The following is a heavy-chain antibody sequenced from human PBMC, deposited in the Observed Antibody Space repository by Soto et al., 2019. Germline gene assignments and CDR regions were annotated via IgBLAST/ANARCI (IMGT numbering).Heavy chain of an antibody. D-gene: IGHD4-4*01. CDR3: ARDDDDYSNSN. CDR1: GGTFSSYA. J-gene: IGHJ4*02. V-gene: IGHV1-69*13. Sequence: EASVKVSCKASGGTFSSYAISWVRQAPGQGLEWMGGIIPIFGTANYAQKFQGRVTITADESTSTAYMELSSLRSEDTAVYYCARDDDDYSNSNWGQGTLVTVSS. CDR2: IIPIFGTA.